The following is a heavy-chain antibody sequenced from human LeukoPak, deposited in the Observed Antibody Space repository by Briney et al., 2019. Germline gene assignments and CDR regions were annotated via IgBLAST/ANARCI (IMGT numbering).Heavy chain of an antibody. D-gene: IGHD3-10*01. CDR3: ASFSWGSGSYNQEAIWSWFDP. CDR1: GGSISAYY. CDR2: INYSGNT. V-gene: IGHV4-59*08. J-gene: IGHJ5*02. Sequence: PSETLSLTCTVSGGSISAYYWSWIRQPPGKGLEWIGYINYSGNTNYNPSLKSRVTISVGTSKNQFSLKLSSVTAADTAVYYCASFSWGSGSYNQEAIWSWFDPWGQGTLVIVSS.